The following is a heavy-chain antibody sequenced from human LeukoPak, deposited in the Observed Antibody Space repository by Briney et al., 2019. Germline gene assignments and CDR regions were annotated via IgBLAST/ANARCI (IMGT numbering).Heavy chain of an antibody. CDR1: GGSISSSNW. CDR3: ARALNFYDSSGYDY. CDR2: IYHSGST. J-gene: IGHJ4*02. D-gene: IGHD3-22*01. V-gene: IGHV4-4*02. Sequence: SETLSLTCAVSGGSISSSNWWSWVRQPPGKGLEWIGEIYHSGSTNYNPSLKSRVTISVDKSKNQFSLKLSSVTAADTAVYYCARALNFYDSSGYDYWGQGTLVTVSS.